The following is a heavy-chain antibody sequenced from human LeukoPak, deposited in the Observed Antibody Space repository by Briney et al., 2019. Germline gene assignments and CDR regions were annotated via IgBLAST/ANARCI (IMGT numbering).Heavy chain of an antibody. D-gene: IGHD4-11*01. CDR2: IYHSGST. J-gene: IGHJ6*03. V-gene: IGHV4-30-2*01. CDR1: GGSISSGGYY. CDR3: ARGVYRGYMDV. Sequence: SQTLSLTCTVSGGSISSGGYYWSWIRQPPGKGLEWIGYIYHSGSTYYNPSLKSRVTISVDRSKNQFSLKLSSVTAADTAVYYCARGVYRGYMDVWGKGTTVTVSS.